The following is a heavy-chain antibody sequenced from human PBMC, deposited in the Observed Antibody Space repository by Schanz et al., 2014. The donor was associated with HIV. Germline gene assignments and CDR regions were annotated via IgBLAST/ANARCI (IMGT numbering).Heavy chain of an antibody. CDR3: VTEQYSTISA. Sequence: EVQLVESGGGLVKPGGSLRLSCAASAFNFNSYGMHWVRQVPGKGLEWVAGIRVSGSGTYYADSVKGRFTISRDNSRNILYLQMSNLRAEDTALYYCVTEQYSTISAWGQGALVIVSS. D-gene: IGHD2-15*01. J-gene: IGHJ5*02. V-gene: IGHV3-23*04. CDR2: IRVSGSGT. CDR1: AFNFNSYG.